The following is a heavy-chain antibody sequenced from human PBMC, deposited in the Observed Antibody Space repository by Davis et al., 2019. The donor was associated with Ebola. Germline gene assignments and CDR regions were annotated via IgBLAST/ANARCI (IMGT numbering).Heavy chain of an antibody. CDR2: INHNGST. CDR1: GFTFSDYY. V-gene: IGHV4-34*01. D-gene: IGHD3-3*01. Sequence: ESLKISCAASGFTFSDYYMSWIRQPPGKGLEWIGEINHNGSTNYNPSLKSRVTISVDTSKNQFSLKLSSVTAADTAVYYCARGPIFGVVHDAFDIWGQGTMVTVSS. CDR3: ARGPIFGVVHDAFDI. J-gene: IGHJ3*02.